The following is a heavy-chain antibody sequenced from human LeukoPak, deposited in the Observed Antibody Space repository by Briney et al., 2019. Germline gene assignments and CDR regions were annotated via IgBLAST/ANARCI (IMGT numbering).Heavy chain of an antibody. Sequence: SETLSLTCTVSGGSISSSSYYWGWVRQPPGKGLEWIGSIYYSGSTYYNPSLKSRVTISVDTSKNQFSLKLSSVTAADTAVYYCARHTSGSYSYFDYWGQGTLVTVSS. CDR3: ARHTSGSYSYFDY. J-gene: IGHJ4*02. CDR1: GGSISSSSYY. CDR2: IYYSGST. D-gene: IGHD1-26*01. V-gene: IGHV4-39*01.